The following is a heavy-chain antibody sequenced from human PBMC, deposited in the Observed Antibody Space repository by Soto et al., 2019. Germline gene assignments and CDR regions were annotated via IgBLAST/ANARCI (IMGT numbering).Heavy chain of an antibody. V-gene: IGHV4-34*01. J-gene: IGHJ4*01. CDR3: ARGRKGYSSNWYVD. D-gene: IGHD6-13*01. Sequence: PSETLVPTCAVLGGSFRGFLRSWIPPPPGKGLEWIGEVNHSGSTNCSPSVKSRVTISLDTSKNQFALKLTSVTAADTAVYYCARGRKGYSSNWYVDWGHGTLVTVSS. CDR1: GGSFRGFL. CDR2: VNHSGST.